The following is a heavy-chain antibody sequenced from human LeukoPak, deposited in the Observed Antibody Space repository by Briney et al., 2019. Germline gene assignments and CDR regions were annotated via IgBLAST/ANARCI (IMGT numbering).Heavy chain of an antibody. CDR1: GFIFDDHG. CDR3: AKDTGSPADAITMEDNAFDI. J-gene: IGHJ3*02. D-gene: IGHD3-3*01. Sequence: LRLSCAASGFIFDDHGMHWVRQAPGKGLEWVSGISWSSGIIGYADSVKGRFTISRDNAKNSLDLQMESLRAEDTAVYYCAKDTGSPADAITMEDNAFDIWGQGTMVTVSS. V-gene: IGHV3-9*01. CDR2: ISWSSGII.